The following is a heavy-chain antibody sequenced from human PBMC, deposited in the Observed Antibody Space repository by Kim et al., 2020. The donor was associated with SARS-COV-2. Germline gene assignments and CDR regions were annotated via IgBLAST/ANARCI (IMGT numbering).Heavy chain of an antibody. J-gene: IGHJ4*02. D-gene: IGHD5-12*01. CDR2: ISYDGSNK. Sequence: GGSLRLSCAASGFTFSSYAMHWVRQAPGKGLEWVAVISYDGSNKYYADSVKGRFTISRDNSKNTLYLQMNSLRAEDTAVYYCARGNWGYIGERDYWGQGT. CDR1: GFTFSSYA. V-gene: IGHV3-30-3*01. CDR3: ARGNWGYIGERDY.